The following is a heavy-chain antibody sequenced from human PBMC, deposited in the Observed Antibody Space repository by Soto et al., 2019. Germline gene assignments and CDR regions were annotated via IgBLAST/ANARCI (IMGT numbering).Heavy chain of an antibody. Sequence: QVQLVESGGGVVQPGGSLRLSCAASGFAFSTYGMHWVRQAPGTGLEWLAVISYDGSIDYYADSVKGRFTISRDNPKNTLYLQMNSLRPDDTAVYFCAKEGGPGRTGGATRYRYDCWGQGTLVTVSS. CDR1: GFAFSTYG. CDR2: ISYDGSID. D-gene: IGHD3-16*01. V-gene: IGHV3-30*18. J-gene: IGHJ4*02. CDR3: AKEGGPGRTGGATRYRYDC.